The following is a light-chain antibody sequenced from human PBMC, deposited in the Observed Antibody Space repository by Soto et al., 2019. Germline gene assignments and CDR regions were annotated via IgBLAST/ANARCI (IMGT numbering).Light chain of an antibody. J-gene: IGKJ2*01. CDR1: QSVSDSS. V-gene: IGKV3-20*01. CDR3: QLYGDSPMYT. CDR2: GAS. Sequence: EIVLTQSPGTLSLSPGERATLSCRASQSVSDSSLAWYHQKPGQAPRLLIYGASRRATGIPDTFSGSGSGTDFTFTISRLEPEDFAVYYCQLYGDSPMYTFGQGTKLEIK.